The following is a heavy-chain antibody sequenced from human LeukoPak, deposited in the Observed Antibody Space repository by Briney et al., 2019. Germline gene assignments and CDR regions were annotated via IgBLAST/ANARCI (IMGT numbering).Heavy chain of an antibody. J-gene: IGHJ5*02. CDR1: GASIGSSNW. CDR2: VHHSGST. Sequence: SETLSLTCTVSGASIGSSNWWTWVRQAPGKGLEWIGEVHHSGSTYYNPSLKSRVTISVDTSKNQFSLKLSSVTAADTAVYYCARARGIVVVVAARGISWFDPWGQGTLVTVSS. D-gene: IGHD2-15*01. CDR3: ARARGIVVVVAARGISWFDP. V-gene: IGHV4-4*02.